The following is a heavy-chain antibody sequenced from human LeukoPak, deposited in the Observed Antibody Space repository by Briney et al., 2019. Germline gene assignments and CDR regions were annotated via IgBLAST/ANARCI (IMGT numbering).Heavy chain of an antibody. J-gene: IGHJ3*02. V-gene: IGHV3-7*03. CDR3: ARDPEAYCGGDCYSNAFDI. Sequence: GGSLRLSCAASGFTFSSYWMSWVRQAPGKGLEWVANIEQDGSEKYYVDSVKGRFTISRDNAKNSLYLQMNSLRAEDTAVYYCARDPEAYCGGDCYSNAFDIWGQGTMVTVSS. D-gene: IGHD2-21*02. CDR1: GFTFSSYW. CDR2: IEQDGSEK.